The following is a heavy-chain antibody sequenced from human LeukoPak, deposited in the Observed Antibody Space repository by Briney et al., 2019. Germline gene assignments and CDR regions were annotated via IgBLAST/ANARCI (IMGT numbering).Heavy chain of an antibody. J-gene: IGHJ4*02. Sequence: QAGGSLRLSCAASGFTFSSYTMNWVRQAPGKGLEWVSGISGSGGSTYYADSVKGRFTISRDNSKNTLYLQMNSLRAEDTAVYYCARRLGYSFDYWGQGTLVTVSS. CDR3: ARRLGYSFDY. D-gene: IGHD3-22*01. CDR2: ISGSGGST. CDR1: GFTFSSYT. V-gene: IGHV3-23*01.